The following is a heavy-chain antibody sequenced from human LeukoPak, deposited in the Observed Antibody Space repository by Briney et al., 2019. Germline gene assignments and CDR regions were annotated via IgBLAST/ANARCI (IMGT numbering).Heavy chain of an antibody. CDR1: GYTFTSYG. V-gene: IGHV1-18*01. CDR3: ARTRGHCSGGSCYLPEVHFDY. CDR2: ISAYNGNT. J-gene: IGHJ4*02. Sequence: ASVKVSCKASGYTFTSYGISWVRQAPGQGLEWMGWISAYNGNTNYAQKLQGRVTMTTDTSTSTAYMELGSLRSEDTAVYYCARTRGHCSGGSCYLPEVHFDYWGQGTLVTVSS. D-gene: IGHD2-15*01.